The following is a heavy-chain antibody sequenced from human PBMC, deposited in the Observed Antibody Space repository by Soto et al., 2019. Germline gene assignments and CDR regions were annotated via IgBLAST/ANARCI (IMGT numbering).Heavy chain of an antibody. V-gene: IGHV6-1*01. CDR3: ARGRPRVATRDYYYYYGMDV. D-gene: IGHD5-12*01. CDR1: GDSVSSNSAA. J-gene: IGHJ6*02. Sequence: LSLPCAISGDSVSSNSAAWNWIRQSPSRGLEWLGRTYYRSKWYNDYAVSVKSRITINPDTSKNQFSLQLNSVTPEDTAVYYCARGRPRVATRDYYYYYGMDVWGQGTTVTVSS. CDR2: TYYRSKWYN.